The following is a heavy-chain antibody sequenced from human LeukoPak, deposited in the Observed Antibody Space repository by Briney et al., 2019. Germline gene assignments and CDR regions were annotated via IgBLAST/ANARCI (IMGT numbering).Heavy chain of an antibody. Sequence: GGSLRLSCAASGFTFSSYSMNWVRQAPGKGLEWVSSISSSSSYIYYADPVKGRFTISRDNAKNSLYLQMNSLRAEDTAVYYCARVPTVTATVDYWGQGTLVTVSS. D-gene: IGHD5-18*01. CDR1: GFTFSSYS. J-gene: IGHJ4*02. CDR2: ISSSSSYI. CDR3: ARVPTVTATVDY. V-gene: IGHV3-21*01.